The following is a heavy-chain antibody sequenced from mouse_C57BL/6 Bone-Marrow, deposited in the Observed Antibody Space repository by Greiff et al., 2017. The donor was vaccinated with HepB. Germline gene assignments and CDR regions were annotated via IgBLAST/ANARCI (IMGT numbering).Heavy chain of an antibody. CDR2: IRLKSDNYAT. CDR3: TFITTVVAPFDY. J-gene: IGHJ2*01. CDR1: GFTFSNYW. V-gene: IGHV6-3*01. D-gene: IGHD1-1*01. Sequence: EVKLEESGGGLVQPGGSMKLSCVASGFTFSNYWMNWVRQSPEKGLEWVAQIRLKSDNYATHYAESVKGRFTISRDDSKSSVYLQMNNLRAEDTGIYYCTFITTVVAPFDYWGQGTTLTVSS.